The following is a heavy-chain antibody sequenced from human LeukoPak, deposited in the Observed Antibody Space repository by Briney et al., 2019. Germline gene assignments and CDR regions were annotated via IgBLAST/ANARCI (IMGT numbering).Heavy chain of an antibody. CDR3: ARTPKYWADYDKGSL. J-gene: IGHJ4*02. D-gene: IGHD4-17*01. CDR2: INHSGST. CDR1: VGSFSGYN. Sequence: SETLSLTCAVYVGSFSGYNWSWIRQPPGKGLEWIGEINHSGSTNYNPSLKSRVTISIDTSKNHFSLKVNSVTAADTAVYFCARTPKYWADYDKGSLWGKGTLVTVSS. V-gene: IGHV4-34*01.